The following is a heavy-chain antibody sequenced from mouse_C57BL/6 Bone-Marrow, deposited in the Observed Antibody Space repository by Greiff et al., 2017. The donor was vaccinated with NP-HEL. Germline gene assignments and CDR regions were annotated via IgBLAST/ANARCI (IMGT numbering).Heavy chain of an antibody. CDR3: ARDLGDY. J-gene: IGHJ4*01. CDR1: GFTFSDYY. V-gene: IGHV5-16*01. CDR2: INYDGSST. D-gene: IGHD3-3*01. Sequence: EVKLVESEGGLVQPGSSMKLSCTASGFTFSDYYMAWVRQVPEKGLEWVANINYDGSSTYYLDSLKSRFIISRDNAKNSLYLQMSSLKSEDTATYYCARDLGDYWGQGTSVTVSS.